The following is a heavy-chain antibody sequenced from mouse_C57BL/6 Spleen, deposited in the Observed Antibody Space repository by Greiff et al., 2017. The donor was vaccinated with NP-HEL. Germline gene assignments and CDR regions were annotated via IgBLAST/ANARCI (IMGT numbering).Heavy chain of an antibody. D-gene: IGHD1-1*01. Sequence: QVQLKQPGAELVKPGASVKLSCKASGYTFTSYWMHWVKQRPGQGLEWIGMIHPNSGSTNYNEKFKSKATLTVDKSSSTAYMQLSSLTSEDSAVYYCAKVLYGSPHFDYWGQGTTLTVSS. J-gene: IGHJ2*01. V-gene: IGHV1-64*01. CDR1: GYTFTSYW. CDR3: AKVLYGSPHFDY. CDR2: IHPNSGST.